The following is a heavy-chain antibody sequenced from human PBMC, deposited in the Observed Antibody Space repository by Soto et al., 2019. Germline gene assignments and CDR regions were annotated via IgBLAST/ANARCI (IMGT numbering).Heavy chain of an antibody. V-gene: IGHV1-46*01. D-gene: IGHD3-9*01. CDR1: GYTFTTYY. CDR2: INPSGGTT. CDR3: ARDYRYGAFDI. Sequence: ASVKVSCKASGYTFTTYYIHWVRQAPGQGLEWMGIINPSGGTTTFAQKFQGRVTMTRDTSISTAYMELSRLRSDDTAVYYCARDYRYGAFDIWGQGTMVTVSS. J-gene: IGHJ3*02.